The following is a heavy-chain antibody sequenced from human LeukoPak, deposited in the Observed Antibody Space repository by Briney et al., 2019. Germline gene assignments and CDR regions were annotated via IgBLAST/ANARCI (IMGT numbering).Heavy chain of an antibody. CDR2: ISSSSSYI. Sequence: PGGALRLSCAASGFTLSSYSINWVRQAPGKGLEWVSSISSSSSYIYYADSVKGRFTISRDNAKNSLYLQMNSLRAEDTAVYYCAREYVGPWYFDYWGQGTLVTVSS. CDR1: GFTLSSYS. V-gene: IGHV3-21*01. J-gene: IGHJ4*02. CDR3: AREYVGPWYFDY. D-gene: IGHD1-26*01.